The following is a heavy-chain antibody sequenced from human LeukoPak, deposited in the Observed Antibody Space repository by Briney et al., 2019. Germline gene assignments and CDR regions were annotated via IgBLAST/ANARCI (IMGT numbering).Heavy chain of an antibody. Sequence: SETLSLTCTVSGGSISSSSYYWGWIRQPPGKGLEWIGSIYYSGSTYYNPSLKSRVTISVDTSKNQFSLKLSSVTAADTAVYYCARAEPDYSVDYWGQGTLVTVSS. CDR3: ARAEPDYSVDY. J-gene: IGHJ4*02. CDR2: IYYSGST. V-gene: IGHV4-39*07. CDR1: GGSISSSSYY. D-gene: IGHD4-11*01.